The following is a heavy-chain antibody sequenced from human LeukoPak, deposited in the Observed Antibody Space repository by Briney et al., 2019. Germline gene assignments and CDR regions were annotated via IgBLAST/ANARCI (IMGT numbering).Heavy chain of an antibody. Sequence: PGGSLRLSCAASGFTFSSYSMNWVRQAPGKGLEWVSSISNDGKYIYYADSVKGRFTISRDNAKSSLCLQMNSLRAEDTAVYYCAKVAVPAAILNYYYMDVWGKGTTVTVSS. CDR3: AKVAVPAAILNYYYMDV. CDR1: GFTFSSYS. D-gene: IGHD2-2*02. CDR2: ISNDGKYI. J-gene: IGHJ6*03. V-gene: IGHV3-21*04.